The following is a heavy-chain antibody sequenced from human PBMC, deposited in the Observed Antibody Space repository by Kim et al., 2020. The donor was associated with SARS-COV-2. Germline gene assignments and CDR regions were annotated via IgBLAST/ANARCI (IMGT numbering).Heavy chain of an antibody. CDR1: GGSFSGYY. Sequence: SETLSLTCAVYGGSFSGYYWSWIRQPPGKGLEWIGEINHSGSTNYNPSLKSRVTISVDTSKNQFSLKLSSVTAADTAVYYCARGVTATAIRGEENWFDPWGQGTLVTVSS. V-gene: IGHV4-34*01. D-gene: IGHD2-2*02. CDR3: ARGVTATAIRGEENWFDP. CDR2: INHSGST. J-gene: IGHJ5*02.